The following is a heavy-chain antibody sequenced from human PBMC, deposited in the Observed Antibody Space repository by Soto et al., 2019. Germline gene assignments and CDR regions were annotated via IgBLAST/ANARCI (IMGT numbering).Heavy chain of an antibody. D-gene: IGHD3-16*01. CDR3: ARALYYDSVWGSHTFDY. CDR1: GYTFTNYG. J-gene: IGHJ4*02. Sequence: ASVKVSCKASGYTFTNYGISWVRQAPGQRLEWMGWINVGKGNTKYSQNFQGRVTITRDTSANTAYMELSSLRSEDTSVYYCARALYYDSVWGSHTFDYWGQGTLVTVSS. V-gene: IGHV1-3*01. CDR2: INVGKGNT.